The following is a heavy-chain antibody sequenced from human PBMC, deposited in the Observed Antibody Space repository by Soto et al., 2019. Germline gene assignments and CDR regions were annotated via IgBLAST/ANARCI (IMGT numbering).Heavy chain of an antibody. Sequence: SVKVSCKASGGTFSSYAISRVRQAPGQGLEWMGGIIPIFGTANYAQKFQGRVTITADESTSTAYMELSSLRSEDTAVYYCARDDVGGYSYMHYFDYWGQGTLVTVSS. CDR3: ARDDVGGYSYMHYFDY. CDR2: IIPIFGTA. CDR1: GGTFSSYA. J-gene: IGHJ4*02. V-gene: IGHV1-69*13. D-gene: IGHD5-18*01.